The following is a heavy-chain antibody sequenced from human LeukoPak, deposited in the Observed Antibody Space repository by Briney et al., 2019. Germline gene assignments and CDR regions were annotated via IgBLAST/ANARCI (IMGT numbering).Heavy chain of an antibody. CDR3: ARVPGSSGWNYYFDY. D-gene: IGHD6-19*01. CDR2: ISGGGDTV. J-gene: IGHJ4*02. V-gene: IGHV3-48*03. CDR1: GVTFSSYE. Sequence: GGSLRLSCAASGVTFSSYEVNWVRQAPGKGLEWVSYISGGGDTVHYADSVKGRFTISRDNTKNSLYLQMNSLRAEDTAVYYCARVPGSSGWNYYFDYWGQGTLVTVSS.